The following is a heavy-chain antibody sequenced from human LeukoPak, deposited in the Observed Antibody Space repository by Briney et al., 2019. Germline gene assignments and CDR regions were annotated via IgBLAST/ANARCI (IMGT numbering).Heavy chain of an antibody. D-gene: IGHD2-2*01. CDR3: ARDLPAAVD. V-gene: IGHV3-21*01. CDR1: GFSFSSYS. Sequence: GGSLRLSCAASGFSFSSYSMSWVRQAPGKELEWVSFISRSSSDIYHADSVKGRFTTSRDNAKNSLYLQMNSLRAEDTAVYYCARDLPAAVDWGQGTLVTVSS. J-gene: IGHJ4*02. CDR2: ISRSSSDI.